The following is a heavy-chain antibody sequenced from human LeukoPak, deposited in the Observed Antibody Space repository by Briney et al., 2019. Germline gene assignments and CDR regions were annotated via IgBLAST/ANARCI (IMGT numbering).Heavy chain of an antibody. CDR3: ARHIGSIXGIFGVVMTSXXNXFDP. D-gene: IGHD3-3*01. J-gene: IGHJ5*02. CDR1: GYSFISHW. Sequence: KFGESLKISCKASGYSFISHWIGWVRQMPGKGLEWMGIINPGDSDTRYSPSFQGQVTISADKSISTAYLQWSSLKASDTAIYYCARHIGSIXGIFGVVMTSXXNXFDPWG. V-gene: IGHV5-51*01. CDR2: INPGDSDT.